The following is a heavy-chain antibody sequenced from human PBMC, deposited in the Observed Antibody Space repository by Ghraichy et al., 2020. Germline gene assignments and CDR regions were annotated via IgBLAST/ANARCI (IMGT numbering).Heavy chain of an antibody. CDR2: IYRSGST. V-gene: IGHV4-38-2*01. J-gene: IGHJ4*02. CDR1: GYSISSGYY. CDR3: ARHRLIVVVPAAEFDY. D-gene: IGHD2-2*01. Sequence: SETLSLTCAVSGYSISSGYYWGWIRQPPGKGLEWIGSIYRSGSTYYNPSLKSRVTISVDTSKNQFSPKLSSVTAADTAVYYCARHRLIVVVPAAEFDYWGQGTLVTVSS.